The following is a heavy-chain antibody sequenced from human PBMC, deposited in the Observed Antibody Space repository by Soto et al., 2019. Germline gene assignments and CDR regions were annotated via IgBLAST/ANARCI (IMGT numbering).Heavy chain of an antibody. CDR2: IGTSGDT. CDR3: ARGQEVGAHFFDS. J-gene: IGHJ4*02. V-gene: IGHV3-13*01. CDR1: GFTLSGFE. D-gene: IGHD2-15*01. Sequence: GGSLSLSCEAPGFTLSGFEMHWVRQVTGKGLEWVSTIGTSGDTYYAVSVKGRFTISRDNAKNSLSLQLNSLRAGDTAVYFCARGQEVGAHFFDSWGQGTQVTSPQ.